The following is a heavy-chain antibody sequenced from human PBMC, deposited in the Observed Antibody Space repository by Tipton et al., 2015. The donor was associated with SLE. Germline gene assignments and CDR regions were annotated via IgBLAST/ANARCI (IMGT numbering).Heavy chain of an antibody. CDR1: GFTFHNYW. J-gene: IGHJ6*02. CDR2: LSTDGSVT. D-gene: IGHD6-19*01. CDR3: ARAPTISVAGTTDPFGMDV. Sequence: QLVQSGGGVVQSGTSLRLSCAASGFTFHNYWMHWVRQAPGKGLVWVSRLSTDGSVTTYADSVKGRLTISRDNAKNTLYLQMRSLRVEDTGIYYCARAPTISVAGTTDPFGMDVWGPGTRVTVSS. V-gene: IGHV3-74*02.